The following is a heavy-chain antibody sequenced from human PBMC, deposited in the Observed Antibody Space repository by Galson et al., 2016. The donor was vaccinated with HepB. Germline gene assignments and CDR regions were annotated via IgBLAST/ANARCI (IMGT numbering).Heavy chain of an antibody. V-gene: IGHV1-69*13. CDR3: VVRIVGGTDSASDY. Sequence: SVKVSCKASGGTFSNYAIHWVRQAPGQGLEWMGVIIPVFGTSNFEERFQGRVTITADEISDTAYIELTSLRSEDTGVYYCVVRIVGGTDSASDYWGQGTQVTVSS. J-gene: IGHJ4*02. CDR2: IIPVFGTS. CDR1: GGTFSNYA. D-gene: IGHD1-26*01.